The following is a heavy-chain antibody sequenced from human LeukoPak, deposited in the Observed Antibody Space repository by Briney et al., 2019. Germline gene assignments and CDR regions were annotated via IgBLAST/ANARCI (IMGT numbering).Heavy chain of an antibody. J-gene: IGHJ4*02. V-gene: IGHV1-18*01. D-gene: IGHD2-2*01. Sequence: ASVKVSCKASGYTFTSYGIIWVRQAPGQGLEWMGWISAYNGNTNYAQKLQGRVTMTTDTSTSTAYMELRSLRSDDTAVYYCARDSVGDSSTSPIDYWGQGTLVTVSS. CDR2: ISAYNGNT. CDR3: ARDSVGDSSTSPIDY. CDR1: GYTFTSYG.